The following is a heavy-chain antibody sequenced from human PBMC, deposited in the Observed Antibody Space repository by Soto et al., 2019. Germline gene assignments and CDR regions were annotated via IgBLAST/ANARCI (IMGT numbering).Heavy chain of an antibody. CDR3: AVLAGVTPLTDALDI. V-gene: IGHV4-39*01. J-gene: IGHJ3*02. CDR1: GGPISSSSYY. D-gene: IGHD2-21*02. CDR2: IYYSGST. Sequence: PSETLSLTCTVSGGPISSSSYYWGWIRQPPGKGLEWIGSIYYSGSTYYNPSLKSRVTISVDTSKNQFSLKLSSVTAEDTAAYYCAVLAGVTPLTDALDIWGQGTMVTVSS.